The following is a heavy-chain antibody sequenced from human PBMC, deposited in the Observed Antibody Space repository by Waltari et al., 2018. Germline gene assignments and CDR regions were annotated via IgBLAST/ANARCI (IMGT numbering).Heavy chain of an antibody. Sequence: QVQLQESGPGLVKPSETLSLTCTVSGYSISSGYYWGWIRQPPGKGLEWIGSIYHSGSTYYSPSLKSRVTISVDTSKNQFSLKLSSVTAADTAVYYCARDIVGATPFDYCGQGTLVTVSS. CDR1: GYSISSGYY. CDR3: ARDIVGATPFDY. D-gene: IGHD1-26*01. V-gene: IGHV4-38-2*02. CDR2: IYHSGST. J-gene: IGHJ4*02.